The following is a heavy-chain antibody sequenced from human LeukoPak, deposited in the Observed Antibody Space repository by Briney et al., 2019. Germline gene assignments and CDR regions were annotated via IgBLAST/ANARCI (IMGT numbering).Heavy chain of an antibody. CDR3: ARDPYSSTWSYGMDV. CDR2: IKQDGSEE. V-gene: IGHV3-7*05. J-gene: IGHJ6*02. Sequence: GGSLRLSCAASGFTFSSYWMSWVREARGKGLEWVANIKQDGSEEVYVDSMKGRFTISRDNAKNSLFLQMNTLRAEDTAVYYCARDPYSSTWSYGMDVWGQGTTVSVSS. D-gene: IGHD6-6*01. CDR1: GFTFSSYW.